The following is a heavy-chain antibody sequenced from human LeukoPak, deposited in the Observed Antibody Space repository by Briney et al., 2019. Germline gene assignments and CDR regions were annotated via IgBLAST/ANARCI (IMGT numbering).Heavy chain of an antibody. Sequence: GGSLTLSCVASGFVVSNNYMSWVRQAPGKGLKWVSVIYSDGDTHYADSVKGRFIISRDNSKNTLYLQMNSLRLDDTGVYYCAILPGYWGQGTLVTVSS. J-gene: IGHJ4*02. CDR2: IYSDGDT. V-gene: IGHV3-66*02. CDR1: GFVVSNNY. CDR3: AILPGY.